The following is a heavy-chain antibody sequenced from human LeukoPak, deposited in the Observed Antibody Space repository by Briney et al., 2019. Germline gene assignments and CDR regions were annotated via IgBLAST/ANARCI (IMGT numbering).Heavy chain of an antibody. J-gene: IGHJ4*02. CDR3: ARDRSTHDY. CDR1: GGSISSGSYY. CDR2: IYTSGST. V-gene: IGHV4-61*02. D-gene: IGHD2-15*01. Sequence: PSQTLSLTCTVSGGSISSGSYYWSWIRQPAGKGLEWIGRIYTSGSTNYNPSLKSRVTISVDTSKNQFSLKLSSVTAADTAVYYCARDRSTHDYWGQGTLVTVSS.